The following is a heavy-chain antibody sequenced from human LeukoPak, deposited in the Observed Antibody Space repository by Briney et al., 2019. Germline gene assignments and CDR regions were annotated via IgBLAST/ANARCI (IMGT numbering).Heavy chain of an antibody. CDR3: ARHRVLYSSPAPFDP. Sequence: SETLSLTCTVSGGSISSYYWSWIRQPPGKGLEWIGYIYYIGSTNYNPSLKSRVTISVDTPKNQFSLKLSSVTAADTAVYYCARHRVLYSSPAPFDPWGQGTLVTVSS. V-gene: IGHV4-59*08. D-gene: IGHD6-13*01. J-gene: IGHJ5*02. CDR2: IYYIGST. CDR1: GGSISSYY.